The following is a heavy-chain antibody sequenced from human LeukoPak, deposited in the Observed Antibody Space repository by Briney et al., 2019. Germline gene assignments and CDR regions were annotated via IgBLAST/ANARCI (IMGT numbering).Heavy chain of an antibody. J-gene: IGHJ4*02. D-gene: IGHD3-16*01. V-gene: IGHV4-59*01. Sequence: SETLSLTCTVSDDSIGDYYRGWIRQPPGKGLEWIGYFHNSGTPTYNPSLKSRVTISADTSKNQFSLKLNSLTTADTAVYYCTRGAGWLIDYWGQGILVTVSS. CDR3: TRGAGWLIDY. CDR2: FHNSGTP. CDR1: DDSIGDYY.